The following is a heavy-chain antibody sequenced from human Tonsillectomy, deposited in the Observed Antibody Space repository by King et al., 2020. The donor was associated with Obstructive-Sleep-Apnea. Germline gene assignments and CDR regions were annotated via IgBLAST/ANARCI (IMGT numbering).Heavy chain of an antibody. V-gene: IGHV4-38-2*02. CDR1: DYSISSTYY. CDR2: VYRSGSTT. Sequence: QLQESGPGLVKPSETLSLTCTVSDYSISSTYYWGWIRQAPDKGLEWIGSVYRSGSTTYYTPSLKTRLTISVDTSKNQFSLRLSSVTTADTAVYYCAPRAGYCSGGSCLAGAFDIWGQGTMVTVSS. CDR3: APRAGYCSGGSCLAGAFDI. J-gene: IGHJ3*02. D-gene: IGHD2-15*01.